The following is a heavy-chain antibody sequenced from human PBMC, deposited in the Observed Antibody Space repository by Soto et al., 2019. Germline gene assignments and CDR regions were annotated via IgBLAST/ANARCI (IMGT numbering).Heavy chain of an antibody. D-gene: IGHD1-1*01. Sequence: QVHLVQSGAEVKKPGASVKVSCKGSGYTFTSYGITWVRQAPGQGLEWLGWISAHNGNTDYAQKLQGTVTVTRDTSTSTAYMELRSLRSDDTAVYYCARGRYGDYWGQAALVTVSS. V-gene: IGHV1-18*01. J-gene: IGHJ4*02. CDR2: ISAHNGNT. CDR1: GYTFTSYG. CDR3: ARGRYGDY.